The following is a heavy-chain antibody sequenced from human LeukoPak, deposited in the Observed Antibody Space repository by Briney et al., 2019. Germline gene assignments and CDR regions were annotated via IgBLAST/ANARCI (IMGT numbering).Heavy chain of an antibody. J-gene: IGHJ3*02. CDR2: IRYDGSNK. V-gene: IGHV3-30*02. D-gene: IGHD3-22*01. Sequence: GGSLRLSCAASGFTFSSYGMHWVRQAPGKGLEWVAFIRYDGSNKYYADSVKGRFTISRDNSKNTLYLQMNSLRAEDTAVYYCAKVYYYDSSGSGNDAFDIWGQGTMVTVPS. CDR3: AKVYYYDSSGSGNDAFDI. CDR1: GFTFSSYG.